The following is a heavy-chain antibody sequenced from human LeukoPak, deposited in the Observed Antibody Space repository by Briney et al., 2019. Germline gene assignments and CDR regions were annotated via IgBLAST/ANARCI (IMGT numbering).Heavy chain of an antibody. J-gene: IGHJ4*02. CDR2: IWYDGFNK. Sequence: GRSLRLSCAASGFTFSSYVMHWVRQAPGKGLEWVAVIWYDGFNKYYADSVKGRFTISRDNSKSTLYLQMNSLRAEDTAVYYCARDLGNWGWNDSWGQGTLVTVSS. V-gene: IGHV3-33*01. D-gene: IGHD7-27*01. CDR3: ARDLGNWGWNDS. CDR1: GFTFSSYV.